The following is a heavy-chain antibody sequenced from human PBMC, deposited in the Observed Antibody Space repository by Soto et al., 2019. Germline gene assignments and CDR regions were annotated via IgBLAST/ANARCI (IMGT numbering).Heavy chain of an antibody. CDR3: ASIAAPGTTHFDF. CDR1: GGSIGSSSYY. D-gene: IGHD6-13*01. V-gene: IGHV4-39*01. CDR2: IYYSGNT. J-gene: IGHJ4*02. Sequence: SETLSLTCTVSGGSIGSSSYYWGWIRQSPGKGLEWIGNIYYSGNTFYNPSLQSRVAISVDTSKNQFYLHLSSVTAADTAIFYCASIAAPGTTHFDFWGQGALVTVSS.